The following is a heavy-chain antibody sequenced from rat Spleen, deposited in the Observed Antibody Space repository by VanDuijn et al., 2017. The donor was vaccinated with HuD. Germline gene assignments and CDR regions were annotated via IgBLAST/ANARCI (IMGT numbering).Heavy chain of an antibody. Sequence: EVQLVESDGGLVQPGRSLKLSCAASGFTFSDYNMAWVRQTPTKGLEWVASISTGGDDTYNRDSVKGRFTISRDDAKNTQYLQMDSLRSEDTAIYYCTRQRGDGSYHGGLDYWGQGVMVTVSS. J-gene: IGHJ2*01. CDR2: ISTGGDDT. CDR1: GFTFSDYN. V-gene: IGHV5S14*01. D-gene: IGHD1-12*01. CDR3: TRQRGDGSYHGGLDY.